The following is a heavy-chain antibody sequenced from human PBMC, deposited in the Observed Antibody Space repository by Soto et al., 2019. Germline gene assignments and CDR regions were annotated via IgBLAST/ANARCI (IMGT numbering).Heavy chain of an antibody. V-gene: IGHV3-23*01. CDR2: ISGSGGST. CDR1: GFTFSSYA. Sequence: GGSLRLSCTASGFTFSSYAMSWVRQAPGKGLEWVSAISGSGGSTYYADSVKGRFTISRDNSKNTLYLQMNSLRAEDAAVYYCAKDRSLVIVAITLFSWGQGTLVTVSS. CDR3: AKDRSLVIVAITLFS. J-gene: IGHJ4*02. D-gene: IGHD5-12*01.